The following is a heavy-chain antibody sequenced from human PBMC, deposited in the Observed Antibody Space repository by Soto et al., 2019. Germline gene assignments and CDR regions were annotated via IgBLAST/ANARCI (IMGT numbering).Heavy chain of an antibody. D-gene: IGHD6-19*01. Sequence: PGGSLRLSCAASGFPFSYYWMHWVRQAPGQGLVWVSRIHSDGSSTTYADSVKGRFTISRDNAKNTLYLQMNSLRAEDTAVYYCARLSAVAFDYWGQGTLVTVS. J-gene: IGHJ4*02. CDR3: ARLSAVAFDY. CDR1: GFPFSYYW. CDR2: IHSDGSST. V-gene: IGHV3-74*01.